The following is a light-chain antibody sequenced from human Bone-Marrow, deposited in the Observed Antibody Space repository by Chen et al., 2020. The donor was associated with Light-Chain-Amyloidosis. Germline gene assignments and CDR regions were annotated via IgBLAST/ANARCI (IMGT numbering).Light chain of an antibody. CDR2: GSS. J-gene: IGKJ4*01. CDR1: QTISSNY. CDR3: QQYGTSPLT. Sequence: EIVLTQSPGTLSLSPGEGANLSCRASQTISSNYLTWYQQKFAQAPRLLIYGSSSRATGIPDRFTGSGSGTDFTLTINRLEPEDFAMYYCQQYGTSPLTFGGGIKVEIK. V-gene: IGKV3-20*01.